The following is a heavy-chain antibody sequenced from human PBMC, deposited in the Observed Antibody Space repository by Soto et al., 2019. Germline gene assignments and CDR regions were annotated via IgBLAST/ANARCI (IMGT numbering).Heavy chain of an antibody. CDR2: ISSSATYT. CDR3: ARGQSSSSFAY. V-gene: IGHV3-11*06. J-gene: IGHJ4*02. CDR1: GFTFSDYY. D-gene: IGHD6-6*01. Sequence: QVQLVESGGGLVKPGGSLTLSCAASGFTFSDYYMSWIRQAPGKGLEWISYISSSATYTNYADSVKGRFAISRDNAKNSLYPQMNSLRAEDTAAYCWARGQSSSSFAYWGQGTPVTVSS.